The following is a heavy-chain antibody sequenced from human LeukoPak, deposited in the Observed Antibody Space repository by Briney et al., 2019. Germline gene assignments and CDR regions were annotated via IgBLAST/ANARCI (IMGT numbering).Heavy chain of an antibody. J-gene: IGHJ4*02. Sequence: GSLRLSCAGSGFTFSNAWVSWVRQGPGQGLELVGRVKSKTDGGTTDYAAPVKGRFTISRDDSKNTLYLQMNSLKSEDTAVYYCTRDDGYFDYWGQGTLVTVSS. V-gene: IGHV3-15*01. CDR1: GFTFSNAW. CDR3: TRDDGYFDY. CDR2: VKSKTDGGTT.